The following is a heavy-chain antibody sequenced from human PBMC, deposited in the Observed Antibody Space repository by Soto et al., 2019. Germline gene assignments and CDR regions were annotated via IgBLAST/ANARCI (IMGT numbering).Heavy chain of an antibody. CDR2: INAGNGNT. Sequence: QVQLVQSGAEVKKPGASVKVSCKASGYTFTSYAMHWVRQAPGQRLEWMGWINAGNGNTKYSQKFQGRVTITRDTSATTAGVELRSLSSEDRAVDYCARTSGYYVEDLWGQGTLVTVSS. V-gene: IGHV1-3*01. CDR3: ARTSGYYVEDL. J-gene: IGHJ4*02. CDR1: GYTFTSYA. D-gene: IGHD3-22*01.